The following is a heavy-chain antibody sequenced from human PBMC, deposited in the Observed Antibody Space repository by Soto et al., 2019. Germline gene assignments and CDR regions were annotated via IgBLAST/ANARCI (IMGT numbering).Heavy chain of an antibody. CDR1: GGSISSGDYY. CDR3: ARAHDYYYYYGMDV. CDR2: IYYSGST. Sequence: PSETLSLTCTVSGGSISSGDYYWSWIRQPPGKGLEWIGYIYYSGSTYYNPSLKSRVTISVDTSKNQFSLKLSSVTAAYTAVYYCARAHDYYYYYGMDVWGQGTTVTVSS. V-gene: IGHV4-30-4*01. J-gene: IGHJ6*02.